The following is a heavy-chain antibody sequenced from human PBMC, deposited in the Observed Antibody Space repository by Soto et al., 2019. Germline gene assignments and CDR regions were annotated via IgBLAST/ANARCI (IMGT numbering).Heavy chain of an antibody. V-gene: IGHV1-69*08. D-gene: IGHD3-10*01. CDR2: IIPILGIA. CDR3: ARDSWIGKFDY. Sequence: QVQLVQSGAEVKKPGSSVKVSCKASGGTFSSYTISWVRQAPGQGLEWMGRIIPILGIANYAQKFQGRVTNTADKATSTADMELSSLRSEDTAVYYWARDSWIGKFDYWGQGTLVTVSS. J-gene: IGHJ4*02. CDR1: GGTFSSYT.